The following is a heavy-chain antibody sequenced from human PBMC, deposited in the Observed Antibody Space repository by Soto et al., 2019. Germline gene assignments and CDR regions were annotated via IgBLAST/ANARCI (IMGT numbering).Heavy chain of an antibody. CDR1: GGSISSYY. J-gene: IGHJ4*02. CDR2: IYYSGST. V-gene: IGHV4-59*08. CDR3: ARHGHGGYCTNGVCYPTTKGRPRPYYFDY. Sequence: PSETLSLTCTVSGGSISSYYWSWIRQPPGKGLEWIGYIYYSGSTNYNPSLKSRVTISVDTSKNQFSLKLSSVTAADTAVYYCARHGHGGYCTNGVCYPTTKGRPRPYYFDYWGQGTLVTVSS. D-gene: IGHD2-8*01.